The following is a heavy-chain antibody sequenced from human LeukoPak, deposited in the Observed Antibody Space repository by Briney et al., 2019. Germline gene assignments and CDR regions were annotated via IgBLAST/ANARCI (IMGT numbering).Heavy chain of an antibody. CDR2: ISSSGSTI. Sequence: GGSLRLSCAASGFTFSSYEMNWVRQAPGKGLEWVSYISSSGSTIYYADAVKGRFTISRDNAKNSLFLEMNSLRATDTAVYYCVRNGGSLDYWGQGTLVTVSS. CDR1: GFTFSSYE. J-gene: IGHJ4*02. V-gene: IGHV3-48*03. D-gene: IGHD2-15*01. CDR3: VRNGGSLDY.